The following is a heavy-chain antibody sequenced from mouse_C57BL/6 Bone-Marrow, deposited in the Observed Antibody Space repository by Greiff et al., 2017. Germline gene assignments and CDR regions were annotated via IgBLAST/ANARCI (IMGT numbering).Heavy chain of an antibody. V-gene: IGHV1-81*01. J-gene: IGHJ4*01. D-gene: IGHD6-1*01. Sequence: QVQLQQSGAELARPGASVKLSCKASGYTFTSSGISWVKQRTGQGLEWIGEIYPRSGNTYYTEKFKGKATLTADRSSSTAYMELRSLTSEDSAVXFCAATFFLYAMDYWGQGTSVTVSS. CDR3: AATFFLYAMDY. CDR1: GYTFTSSG. CDR2: IYPRSGNT.